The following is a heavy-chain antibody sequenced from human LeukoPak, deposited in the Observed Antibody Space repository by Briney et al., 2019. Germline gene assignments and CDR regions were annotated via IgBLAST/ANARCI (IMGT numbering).Heavy chain of an antibody. CDR1: GYTFTSYA. D-gene: IGHD4-17*01. Sequence: ASVKVSCKASGYTFTSYAMHWVRQAPGQRLEWMGWINAGNGNTKYSQKFQGRVTITRDTSASTAYMELRSLRSDDTAVYYCARDRDYGVVYGMDVWGQGTTVTVSS. J-gene: IGHJ6*02. V-gene: IGHV1-3*01. CDR3: ARDRDYGVVYGMDV. CDR2: INAGNGNT.